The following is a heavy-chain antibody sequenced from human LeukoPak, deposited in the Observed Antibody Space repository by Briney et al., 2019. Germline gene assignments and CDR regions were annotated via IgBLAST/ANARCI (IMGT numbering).Heavy chain of an antibody. CDR1: GFIFNDYA. D-gene: IGHD6-19*01. V-gene: IGHV3-9*03. CDR2: ISWNSGTI. CDR3: AKVAAYSSGWYDS. J-gene: IGHJ5*01. Sequence: GGSLRLSCAASGFIFNDYAMHWVRQAPGKGLEWVAGISWNSGTIAYADPVKGRFTISRDNAKNSLYLQMNSLRPEDMAFYFCAKVAAYSSGWYDSWGQGTLVTVSS.